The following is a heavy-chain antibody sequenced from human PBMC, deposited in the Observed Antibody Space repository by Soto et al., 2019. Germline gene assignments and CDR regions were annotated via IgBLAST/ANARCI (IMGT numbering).Heavy chain of an antibody. CDR1: GGSISSGGYY. CDR3: AREGGDYYDSRGYYYFDY. V-gene: IGHV4-31*03. CDR2: IYYSGST. J-gene: IGHJ4*02. Sequence: QGQLQESGPGLVKPSQTLSLTCTVSGGSISSGGYYWRWIRQHPGKGLEWIGYIYYSGSTYYNPSLKSRVTISVDTSKTQFSLKLGSVTAADTAVYYCAREGGDYYDSRGYYYFDYWGQGTLVTVSS. D-gene: IGHD3-22*01.